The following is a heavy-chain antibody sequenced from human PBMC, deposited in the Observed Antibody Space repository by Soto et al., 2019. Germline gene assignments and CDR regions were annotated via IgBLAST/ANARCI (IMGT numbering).Heavy chain of an antibody. CDR1: GFTVSSNY. J-gene: IGHJ6*02. CDR3: ARDVAPHYDVWSGYYRPMGMDG. CDR2: IYSGGST. V-gene: IGHV3-53*01. Sequence: PGGSLRLSCAASGFTVSSNYMSWVRQAPGKGLEWVSVIYSGGSTYYADSVKGRFTISRDSSKNTLYLQMNSLRAEDTAVYYCARDVAPHYDVWSGYYRPMGMDGWGRGTTVTVSS. D-gene: IGHD3-3*01.